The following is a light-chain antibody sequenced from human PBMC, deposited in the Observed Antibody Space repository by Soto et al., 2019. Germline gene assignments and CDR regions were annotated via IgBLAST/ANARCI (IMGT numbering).Light chain of an antibody. CDR3: QQSYRTPST. V-gene: IGKV1-39*01. J-gene: IGKJ2*01. CDR1: ANIRNY. Sequence: DIQMTQSPSSLSASVGDRVTIACRASANIRNYLNWYQHKPGKAPKLLIYAASSLQSGVPSRFSGSGSGTDFTLTISSLQPEEFATYYFQQSYRTPSTFGQGTKLEI. CDR2: AAS.